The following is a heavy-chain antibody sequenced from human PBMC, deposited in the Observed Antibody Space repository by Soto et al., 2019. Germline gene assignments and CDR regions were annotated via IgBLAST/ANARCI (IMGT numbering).Heavy chain of an antibody. CDR2: TSYDGSNN. CDR1: GFTFRSYV. V-gene: IGHV3-33*05. CDR3: ARWGTTGGLDV. D-gene: IGHD3-16*01. J-gene: IGHJ4*02. Sequence: QVQLVESGGGVDQPGTSLRLSCVGSGFTFRSYVIHWVRQAPGKGLEWVALTSYDGSNNFYGDSVKGRFTISRHNSRNTVELQMDSLIFEDTALYYCARWGTTGGLDVWGQGTLVSVSS.